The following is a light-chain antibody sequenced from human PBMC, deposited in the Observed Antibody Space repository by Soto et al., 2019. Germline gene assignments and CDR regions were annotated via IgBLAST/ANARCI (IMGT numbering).Light chain of an antibody. J-gene: IGKJ5*01. CDR3: QQLYTLPFT. CDR1: QAIRND. CDR2: EAS. V-gene: IGKV1-17*01. Sequence: DIQMTQSPSSLSASVGDRVTITCRASQAIRNDVGWYQQKPGKAPKLLIYEASTLQSGVPSRFSGSGSGTEFTLTISGLLPEDFAAYHCQQLYTLPFTFGQGTRL.